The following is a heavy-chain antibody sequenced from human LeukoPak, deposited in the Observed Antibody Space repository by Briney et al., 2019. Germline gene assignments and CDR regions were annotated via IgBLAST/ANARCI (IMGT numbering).Heavy chain of an antibody. D-gene: IGHD3-22*01. V-gene: IGHV4-34*01. CDR3: ASSRYYSDSGGYPWSYYFDY. J-gene: IGHJ4*02. CDR2: INNSGST. CDR1: GGSFSAYY. Sequence: SETLSLTCVVYGGSFSAYYWSWMRQPPGKGLEWLGEINNSGSTNYNPSLKSRVTISVDTSKNQFSLKLTSVTAADTAVYYCASSRYYSDSGGYPWSYYFDYWGRGPLVTVSS.